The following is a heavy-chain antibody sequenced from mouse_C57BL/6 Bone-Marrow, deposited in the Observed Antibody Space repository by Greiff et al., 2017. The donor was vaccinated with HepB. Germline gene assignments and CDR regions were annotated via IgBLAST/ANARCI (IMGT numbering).Heavy chain of an antibody. J-gene: IGHJ3*01. CDR1: GYIFTSYW. Sequence: EVQLQQSGTVLARPGASVKMSCKTSGYIFTSYWMHWVKQRPGQGLEWIGAIYPGNSDTSYNQKFKGKAKLTAVTSASTAYMERSSLTNEDSAVYYCTRAYYYGSSSCAYWGQGTLVTVSA. D-gene: IGHD1-1*01. V-gene: IGHV1-5*01. CDR3: TRAYYYGSSSCAY. CDR2: IYPGNSDT.